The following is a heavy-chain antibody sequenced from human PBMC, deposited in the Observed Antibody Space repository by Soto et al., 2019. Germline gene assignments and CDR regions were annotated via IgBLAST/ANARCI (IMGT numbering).Heavy chain of an antibody. D-gene: IGHD3-9*01. V-gene: IGHV3-23*01. CDR1: GFNFKNYA. J-gene: IGHJ6*03. Sequence: EVQLLESGGGLVQPGGSLRLSCAASGFNFKNYAMSWVRQAPGKGLEWVSAISGSGGRTYYADSVKGRFTVSRDDSQNTLYLQMNSLRVEDTAVYCCSKSCDWYFCHMDVWGKGTTVTVSS. CDR3: SKSCDWYFCHMDV. CDR2: ISGSGGRT.